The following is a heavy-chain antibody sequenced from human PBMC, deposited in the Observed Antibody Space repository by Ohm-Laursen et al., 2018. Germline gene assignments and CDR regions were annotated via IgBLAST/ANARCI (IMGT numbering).Heavy chain of an antibody. Sequence: SVKVSCKASGFTFTSSAVQWVRQARGQRHEWIGWIVVGSGNTNYAQKFKERVTITRDMSTSTAYMELSSLRSEDTAVYYCAAGHYDILTGTYYYYGMDVWGQGTTVTVSS. CDR1: GFTFTSSA. CDR2: IVVGSGNT. J-gene: IGHJ6*02. CDR3: AAGHYDILTGTYYYYGMDV. V-gene: IGHV1-58*01. D-gene: IGHD3-9*01.